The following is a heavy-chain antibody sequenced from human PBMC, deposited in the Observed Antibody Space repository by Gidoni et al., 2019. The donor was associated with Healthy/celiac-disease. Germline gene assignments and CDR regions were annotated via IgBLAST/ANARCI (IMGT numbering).Heavy chain of an antibody. D-gene: IGHD5-18*01. Sequence: QVQLQQWGAGLLKPSETLSLTCAVYGGSFSGYYWSWIRQPPGKGLEWIGEINHSGSTNYNPSLKSRVTISVDTSKNQFSLKLSPVTAADTAVYYCAYTRQRGYSYGYVGNYFDYWGQGTLVTVSS. CDR1: GGSFSGYY. V-gene: IGHV4-34*01. CDR3: AYTRQRGYSYGYVGNYFDY. J-gene: IGHJ4*02. CDR2: INHSGST.